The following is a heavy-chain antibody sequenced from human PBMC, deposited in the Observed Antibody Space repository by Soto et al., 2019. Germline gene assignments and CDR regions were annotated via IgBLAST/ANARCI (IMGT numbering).Heavy chain of an antibody. D-gene: IGHD5-12*01. CDR2: ISYDGSNK. CDR1: GFTFSSYG. Sequence: QVQLVESGGGVVQPGRSLRLSCAASGFTFSSYGMHWVRQAPGKGLEWVAVISYDGSNKYYADSVKGRFTISRDNSKNALYLQMNSLRAEDTAVYYCAKDHLAWLHYDFDYWGQGTLVTVSS. CDR3: AKDHLAWLHYDFDY. J-gene: IGHJ4*02. V-gene: IGHV3-30*18.